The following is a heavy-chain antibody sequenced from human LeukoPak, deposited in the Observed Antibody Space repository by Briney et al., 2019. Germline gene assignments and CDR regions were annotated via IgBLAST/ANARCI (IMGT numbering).Heavy chain of an antibody. Sequence: PSGTLSLTCAVSGGSISSSNWWGWVRQPPGKGLEWIGEIYHSGSTNYNPSLKSRVTISVDKSKNQFSLKLSSVTAADTAVYYCARGVLRFLEWLDYMDVWGKGTTVTVSS. D-gene: IGHD3-3*01. CDR1: GGSISSSNW. CDR3: ARGVLRFLEWLDYMDV. CDR2: IYHSGST. J-gene: IGHJ6*03. V-gene: IGHV4-4*02.